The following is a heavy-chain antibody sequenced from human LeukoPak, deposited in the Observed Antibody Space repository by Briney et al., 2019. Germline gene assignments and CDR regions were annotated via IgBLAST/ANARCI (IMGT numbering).Heavy chain of an antibody. CDR2: INSDGSST. CDR1: GFNFSSKW. V-gene: IGHV3-74*01. Sequence: GGSLRLSCAASGFNFSSKWMHWVRQAPGKGLVWVSRINSDGSSTSYADSVKGRFTISRDNPKDTLYLQMNSLRAEDTAVYYCARDGSSWSNWLDPWGQGTL. J-gene: IGHJ5*02. CDR3: ARDGSSWSNWLDP. D-gene: IGHD6-13*01.